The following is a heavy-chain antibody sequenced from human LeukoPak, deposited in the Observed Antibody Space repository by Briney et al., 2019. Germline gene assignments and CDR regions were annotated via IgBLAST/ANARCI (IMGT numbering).Heavy chain of an antibody. D-gene: IGHD3-22*01. J-gene: IGHJ4*02. CDR2: ISSSCSII. Sequence: PGGSLRLSCAASGFTFSSYEMNWVRQAPGKGLEWVSYISSSCSIIYYADSVKGRFTISRDNAKNSLYLQMKSLRAEDTAVYYCARDKYYYENSGQQFDYWGQGTLVTVSS. CDR3: ARDKYYYENSGQQFDY. CDR1: GFTFSSYE. V-gene: IGHV3-48*03.